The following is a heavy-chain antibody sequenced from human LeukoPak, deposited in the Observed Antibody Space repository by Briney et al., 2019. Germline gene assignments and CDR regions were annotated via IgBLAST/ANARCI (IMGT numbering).Heavy chain of an antibody. Sequence: SETLSLTCTVSGGSISSSSYYWGWIRQPPGKGLEWIGSIYYSGSTYYNPSLKSRVTISVDTSKNQFSLKLSSVTAADTAVYYCARLHVVTTNIDYWGQGTLVTVSS. CDR2: IYYSGST. D-gene: IGHD4-23*01. J-gene: IGHJ4*02. CDR3: ARLHVVTTNIDY. CDR1: GGSISSSSYY. V-gene: IGHV4-39*01.